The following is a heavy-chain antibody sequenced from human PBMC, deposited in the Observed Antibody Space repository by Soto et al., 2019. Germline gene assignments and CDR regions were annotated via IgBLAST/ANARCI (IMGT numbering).Heavy chain of an antibody. J-gene: IGHJ6*02. D-gene: IGHD6-6*01. CDR1: GLSLSNARMG. V-gene: IGHV2-26*01. CDR3: ARMKFDSSSSPGGPRPIYYYYGMDV. CDR2: IFSNDEK. Sequence: FGPTLVNPTETLTLTCTVSGLSLSNARMGVSWIRQPPGKALEWLAHIFSNDEKSYSTSLKSRLTISKDTSKSQVVLTMTNMDPVDTATYYCARMKFDSSSSPGGPRPIYYYYGMDVWGQGTTVTVSS.